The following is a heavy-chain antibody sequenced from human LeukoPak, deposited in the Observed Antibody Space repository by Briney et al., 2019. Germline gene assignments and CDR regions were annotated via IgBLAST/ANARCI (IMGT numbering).Heavy chain of an antibody. D-gene: IGHD3-10*01. CDR2: IIAYNGNT. CDR1: GYTFTSYG. V-gene: IGHV1-18*01. J-gene: IGHJ3*02. CDR3: ANDPYYYGSGSWFPGVDI. Sequence: ASVKVSCKASGYTFTSYGISWVRQAPGQGLEWMGWIIAYNGNTNYAQKLQGRVTMTTDTSTSTAYMELRSLRSDDTAVYYCANDPYYYGSGSWFPGVDIWGQGTMVTVSS.